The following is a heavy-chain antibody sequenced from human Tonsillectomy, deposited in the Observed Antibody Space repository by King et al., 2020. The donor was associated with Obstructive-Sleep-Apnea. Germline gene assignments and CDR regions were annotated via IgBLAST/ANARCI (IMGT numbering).Heavy chain of an antibody. CDR2: ISCMGGRT. CDR1: GFTFSSYV. V-gene: IGHV3-23*04. Sequence: VQLVESGGGLVQPGGSLRLSCAASGFTFSSYVISWVRQAPGKGLEGGSAISCMGGRTYVADSVKGRFSISRDNSTNTLYLQMNSLRAEDTAVYYCTKGSPGVPAANYFQHWGQGTLVTVSS. J-gene: IGHJ1*01. D-gene: IGHD2-2*01. CDR3: TKGSPGVPAANYFQH.